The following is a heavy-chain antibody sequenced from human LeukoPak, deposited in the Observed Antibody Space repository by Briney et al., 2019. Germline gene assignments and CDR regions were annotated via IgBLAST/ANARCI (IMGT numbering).Heavy chain of an antibody. J-gene: IGHJ6*02. CDR3: ASYWYLYYYGMDV. CDR2: IIPILGIA. Sequence: GSSVKVSCKASGGTFSSYAISWVRQAPGQGLEWMGRIIPILGIANYAQKFQGRVTITADKSTSTAYMELSSLRSEDTAVYYCASYWYLYYYGMDVWGQGTTVTVSS. CDR1: GGTFSSYA. D-gene: IGHD2-8*02. V-gene: IGHV1-69*04.